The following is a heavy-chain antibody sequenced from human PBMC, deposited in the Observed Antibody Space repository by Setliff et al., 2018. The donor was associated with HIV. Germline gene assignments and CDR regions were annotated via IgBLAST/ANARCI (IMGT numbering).Heavy chain of an antibody. CDR1: GFKFDDYG. J-gene: IGHJ4*02. CDR2: ISWSGSGI. V-gene: IGHV3-20*04. Sequence: PGGSLRLSCAASGFKFDDYGMSWVRQGPGKGLEWVAGISWSGSGIGYGDSVKGRFTISRDDDRNFLFLQMNSLRAEDTAIYFCAKEPKLGGIAAPFDYWGQGTLVTVS. CDR3: AKEPKLGGIAAPFDY. D-gene: IGHD6-6*01.